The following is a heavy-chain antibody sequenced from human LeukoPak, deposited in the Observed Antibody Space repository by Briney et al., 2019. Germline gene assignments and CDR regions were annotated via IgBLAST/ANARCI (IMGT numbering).Heavy chain of an antibody. CDR1: GGSISSYY. CDR3: ARASLDYYDSSGKLDV. J-gene: IGHJ6*04. Sequence: SETLSLTCTVSGGSISSYYWSWIRQPAGKGLEWIGRIYTSGSTNYNPSLKSRVTISVDTPKNQFSLKLSSVTAADTAVYYCARASLDYYDSSGKLDVWGKGTTVTVSS. V-gene: IGHV4-4*07. CDR2: IYTSGST. D-gene: IGHD3-22*01.